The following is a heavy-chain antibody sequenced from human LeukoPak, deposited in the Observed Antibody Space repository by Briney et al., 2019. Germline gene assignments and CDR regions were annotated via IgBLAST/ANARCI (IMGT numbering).Heavy chain of an antibody. J-gene: IGHJ4*02. CDR3: ARGRARGRVDY. CDR1: GGSFSGYY. CDR2: INHSGST. V-gene: IGHV4-34*01. Sequence: PSETLSLTCAVYGGSFSGYYWSWIRQPPGKGLEWIGEINHSGSTNYNPSLKSRVTISVDTSKNQFSLKLSSVTAADTAVYYCARGRARGRVDYWGQGTLVTVSS.